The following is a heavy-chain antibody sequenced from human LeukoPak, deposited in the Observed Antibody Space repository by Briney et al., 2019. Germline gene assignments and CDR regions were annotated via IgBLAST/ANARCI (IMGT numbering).Heavy chain of an antibody. Sequence: GASVKVSCKASGYTFTSYDIHWVRQAPGQGLEWMGWINPNSGGTNYAQKFQGRVTMTRDTSISTAYMELSRLRSDDTAVYYCARGGLTGYPAFDYWGQGTLVTVSS. CDR1: GYTFTSYD. CDR3: ARGGLTGYPAFDY. D-gene: IGHD3-9*01. J-gene: IGHJ4*02. CDR2: INPNSGGT. V-gene: IGHV1-2*02.